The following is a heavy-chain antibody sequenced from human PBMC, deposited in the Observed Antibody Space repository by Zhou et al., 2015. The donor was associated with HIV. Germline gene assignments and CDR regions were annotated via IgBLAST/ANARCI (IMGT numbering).Heavy chain of an antibody. J-gene: IGHJ4*02. CDR3: AKSRTSNWNYGDY. CDR2: VWFNGINK. V-gene: IGHV3-33*06. D-gene: IGHD1-7*01. CDR1: GFTFNEYG. Sequence: QAQLVESGGDVVQPGRSLRLSCEASGFTFNEYGMHWVRQAPGKGLEWVAVVWFNGINKYYADSVKGRFTVSRDNSKNTLYLQMNSLRAEDTAVYYCAKSRTSNWNYGDYWGQGTLVTVSS.